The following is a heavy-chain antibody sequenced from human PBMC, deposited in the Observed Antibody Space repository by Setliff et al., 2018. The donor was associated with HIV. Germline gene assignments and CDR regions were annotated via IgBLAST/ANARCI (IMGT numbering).Heavy chain of an antibody. CDR3: AREALHAGGWRGAFDI. V-gene: IGHV1-46*02. Sequence: GASVKVSCKASGGTLNNYAISWVRQAPGQGLEWMGIINPSGGGTTYAQTFQDRVTMSRDTSTSTVYMELSSLRSEDTAVYYCAREALHAGGWRGAFDIWGQGTMVTVSS. D-gene: IGHD6-19*01. CDR1: GGTLNNYA. CDR2: INPSGGGT. J-gene: IGHJ3*02.